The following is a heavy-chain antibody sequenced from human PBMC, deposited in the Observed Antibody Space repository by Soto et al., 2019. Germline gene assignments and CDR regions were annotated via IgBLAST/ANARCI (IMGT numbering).Heavy chain of an antibody. CDR3: ARDWGSYYYGSGSYP. CDR2: IKQDGSEK. D-gene: IGHD3-10*01. V-gene: IGHV3-7*01. Sequence: GGSLRLSCAASGFTFSSYWMSWVRQAPGKGLEWVANIKQDGSEKYYVDSVKGRFTISRDNAKNSLYLQMNSLRAEDTAVYYCARDWGSYYYGSGSYPWGQGTLVTVSS. J-gene: IGHJ4*02. CDR1: GFTFSSYW.